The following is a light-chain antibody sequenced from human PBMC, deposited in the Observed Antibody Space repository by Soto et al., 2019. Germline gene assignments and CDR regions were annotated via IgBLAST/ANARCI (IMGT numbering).Light chain of an antibody. CDR3: QQSYSSPPT. Sequence: DIQMTQSRSSLSASVENRVIITCRASQSISNRLNWYQQKPGKAPKLLIFAASSLQSGVPSRFSGSRSGPDFTLTISSLQPEDFATYYCQQSYSSPPTFCQGSKVAIK. CDR1: QSISNR. V-gene: IGKV1-39*01. CDR2: AAS. J-gene: IGKJ1*01.